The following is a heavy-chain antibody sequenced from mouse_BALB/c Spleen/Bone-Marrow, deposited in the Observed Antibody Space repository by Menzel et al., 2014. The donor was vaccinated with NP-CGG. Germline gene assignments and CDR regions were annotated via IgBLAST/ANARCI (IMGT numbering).Heavy chain of an antibody. CDR3: ARDKGRVFFDY. CDR1: GFTFTDYY. Sequence: EVKLEESGGGLVQPGGSLRLSCATSGFTFTDYYMNWVRQPPGKALEWLGFIRNKANGYTTEYSASVKGRFTISRDNSQNILYFQMNTLRAEDSATYYCARDKGRVFFDYWGQGTTLTVSS. CDR2: IRNKANGYTT. J-gene: IGHJ2*01. V-gene: IGHV7-3*02.